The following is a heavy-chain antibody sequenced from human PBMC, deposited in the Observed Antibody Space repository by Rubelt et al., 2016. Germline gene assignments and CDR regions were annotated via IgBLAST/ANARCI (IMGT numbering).Heavy chain of an antibody. D-gene: IGHD4/OR15-4a*01. CDR3: ARWCPYYYYGMDV. Sequence: QVQLQESGPGLVKPSQTLSLTCTVSGGSISSGGYYWSWIRQHPGKGLEWIGYIYYSGSTYYNPSLKSRVTITVDTSKKQFSLKLSSVTAADTAVYYCARWCPYYYYGMDVWGQGTTVTVSS. J-gene: IGHJ6*02. CDR2: IYYSGST. V-gene: IGHV4-31*03. CDR1: GGSISSGGYY.